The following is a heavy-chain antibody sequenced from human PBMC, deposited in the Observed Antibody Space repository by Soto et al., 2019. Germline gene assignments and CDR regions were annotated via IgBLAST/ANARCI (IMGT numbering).Heavy chain of an antibody. CDR2: IIPIFGTA. Sequence: PVKGYCKAAGGAFSSYASSWVRQTHGQGLEWMGGIIPIFGTANYAQKFQGRVTITADKSTSTAYMELSSLRSEDTAVYYCARVGAAATYYYYYYGMDVWGQGTTVTVSS. V-gene: IGHV1-69*06. D-gene: IGHD2-15*01. J-gene: IGHJ6*02. CDR3: ARVGAAATYYYYYYGMDV. CDR1: GGAFSSYA.